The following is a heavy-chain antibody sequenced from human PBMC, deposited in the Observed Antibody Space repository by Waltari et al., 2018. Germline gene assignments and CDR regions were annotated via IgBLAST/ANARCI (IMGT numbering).Heavy chain of an antibody. CDR1: GDSISSSNYY. D-gene: IGHD6-13*01. CDR2: IYYSGGT. J-gene: IGHJ4*02. Sequence: QLQLQESGPGLVKPSETLSLTCIVSGDSISSSNYYWGWIRQPPGKGLEWIWCIYYSGGTNYNPSLKRRVTRSVDTSKNQFSLKLSSVTAADTAVYYCARGDKSGGSSSWNALYWGQGTLVTVSS. CDR3: ARGDKSGGSSSWNALY. V-gene: IGHV4-61*05.